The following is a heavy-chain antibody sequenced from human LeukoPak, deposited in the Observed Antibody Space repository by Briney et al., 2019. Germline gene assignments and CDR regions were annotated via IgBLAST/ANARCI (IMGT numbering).Heavy chain of an antibody. J-gene: IGHJ4*02. D-gene: IGHD3-10*01. CDR2: ISGPGTNT. V-gene: IGHV3-23*01. CDR1: GFTLSSYA. Sequence: GGSLRLSCAASGFTLSSYAMSWVRQSPGKGPEWVSGISGPGTNTYYADSVKGRFTISRDNSKNTLYLQMNSLRAEDTAVYFCAKYFYGSRTSFDSWGQGTLVTVSS. CDR3: AKYFYGSRTSFDS.